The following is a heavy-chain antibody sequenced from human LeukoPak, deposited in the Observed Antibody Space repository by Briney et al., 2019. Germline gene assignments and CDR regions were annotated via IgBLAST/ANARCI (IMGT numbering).Heavy chain of an antibody. CDR2: IYHSGST. J-gene: IGHJ5*02. V-gene: IGHV4-38-2*02. D-gene: IGHD2-2*01. Sequence: PSETLSLTCTVSGYSISSGHYWGWIRQPPGKGLEWIGSIYHSGSTYYNPSLKSRVTISVDTSKNQFSLKLSSVTAADTAVYYCARAIVVVPAAMWFDPWGQGTLVTVSS. CDR1: GYSISSGHY. CDR3: ARAIVVVPAAMWFDP.